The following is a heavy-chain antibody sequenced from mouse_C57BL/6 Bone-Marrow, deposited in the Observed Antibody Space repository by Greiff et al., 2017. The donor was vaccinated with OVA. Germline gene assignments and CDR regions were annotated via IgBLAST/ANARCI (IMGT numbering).Heavy chain of an antibody. CDR3: TSVLY. J-gene: IGHJ2*01. CDR1: GYTFTDYE. V-gene: IGHV1-15*01. CDR2: IDPETGGT. Sequence: VKLVESGAELVRPGASVTLSCKASGYTFTDYEMHWVKQTPVHGLEWIGAIDPETGGTAYNQKFKGKAILTADKSSSTAYMELRSLTSEDSAVYYCTSVLYWGQGTTLTVSS.